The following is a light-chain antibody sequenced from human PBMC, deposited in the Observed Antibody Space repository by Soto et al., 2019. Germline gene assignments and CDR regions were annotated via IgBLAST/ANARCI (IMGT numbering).Light chain of an antibody. CDR3: QQYGSSPPMYT. J-gene: IGKJ2*01. V-gene: IGKV3-20*01. CDR1: QSVSSSS. CDR2: DAS. Sequence: EIVLTQSPGTLSLSPGERATLSCRASQSVSSSSLAWYQQKRGQAPRLLIHDASSRATGIPDRFSGSGSGTDFTLTISRLEPEDFAVYYCQQYGSSPPMYTFGQGTKLEIK.